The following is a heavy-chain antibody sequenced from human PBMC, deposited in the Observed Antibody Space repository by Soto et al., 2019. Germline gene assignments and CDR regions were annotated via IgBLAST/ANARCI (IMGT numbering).Heavy chain of an antibody. V-gene: IGHV2-5*02. J-gene: IGHJ4*02. Sequence: QITLKESGPTLVKPTQTLTLTCTFSGFSLSTSGVGVGWFRQPPGKALEWLAVIYWDDDMRYSPSLRNRLTFTKDTPKNQVVLTMTNVDPVDTATYYCAHTPRGAFDYWGQGTLVTVSS. CDR2: IYWDDDM. CDR1: GFSLSTSGVG. D-gene: IGHD3-16*01. CDR3: AHTPRGAFDY.